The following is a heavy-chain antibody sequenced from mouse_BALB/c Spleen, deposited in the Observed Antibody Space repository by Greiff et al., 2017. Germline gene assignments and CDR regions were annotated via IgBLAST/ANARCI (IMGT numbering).Heavy chain of an antibody. Sequence: VQLQQSAAELARPGASVKMSCKASGYTFTSYTMHWVKQRPGQGLEWIGYINPSSGYTEYNQKFKDKTTLTADKSSSTAYMQLSSLTSEDSAVYYCGIYYGNYGVFMDYWGQGTSVTVSS. V-gene: IGHV1-4*02. CDR1: GYTFTSYT. J-gene: IGHJ4*01. D-gene: IGHD2-1*01. CDR2: INPSSGYT. CDR3: GIYYGNYGVFMDY.